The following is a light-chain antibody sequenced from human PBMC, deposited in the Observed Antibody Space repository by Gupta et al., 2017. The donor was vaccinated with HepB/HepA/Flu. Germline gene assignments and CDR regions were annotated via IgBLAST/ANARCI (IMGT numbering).Light chain of an antibody. CDR2: KDS. CDR1: ALPKQY. J-gene: IGLJ3*02. V-gene: IGLV3-25*03. Sequence: SYELTQPPSVSVSPGQTARITCSGDALPKQYAYWYQQKPGQAPVLVIYKDSERPSGIPERFSGSSSGTTVTLTSSGVQAEDEADYYCQSADSSGTSLVFGGGTKLTVL. CDR3: QSADSSGTSLV.